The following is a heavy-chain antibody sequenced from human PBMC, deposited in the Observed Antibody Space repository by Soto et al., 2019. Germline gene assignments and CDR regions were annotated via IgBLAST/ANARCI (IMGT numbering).Heavy chain of an antibody. Sequence: QVQLVQSGAEVKKPGSSVKVSCKASGGTFSSYAISWVRQAPGQGLEWMGGIIPIFGTANYAQKFQGRVTITADESTSTAYMELSSLRSEDTAVYYCASTRVNYDFWSGYDGPDYWGQGTLVTVSS. V-gene: IGHV1-69*01. CDR3: ASTRVNYDFWSGYDGPDY. J-gene: IGHJ4*02. CDR2: IIPIFGTA. CDR1: GGTFSSYA. D-gene: IGHD3-3*01.